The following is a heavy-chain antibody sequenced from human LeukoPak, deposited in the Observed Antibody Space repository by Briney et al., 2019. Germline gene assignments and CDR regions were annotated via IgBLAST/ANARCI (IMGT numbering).Heavy chain of an antibody. CDR3: ARGGVRGGFDY. CDR2: IYSGGSI. V-gene: IGHV4-59*01. CDR1: GGSISSYY. J-gene: IGHJ4*02. Sequence: SETLSLTCTVSGGSISSYYWSWIRQPPGKGLEWIGYIYSGGSIDYNPSLRSRVTISIDTSKNQFSLKLNSVTAADTAVYYCARGGVRGGFDYWGQGTLVTVSS. D-gene: IGHD3-16*01.